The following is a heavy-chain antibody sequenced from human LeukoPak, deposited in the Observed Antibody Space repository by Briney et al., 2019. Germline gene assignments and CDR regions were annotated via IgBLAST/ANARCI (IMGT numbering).Heavy chain of an antibody. CDR2: IIPILGIA. V-gene: IGHV1-69*04. CDR1: GGTFSSYA. J-gene: IGHJ5*02. D-gene: IGHD2-2*02. Sequence: SVKVSCKASGGTFSSYAISWVRQAPGQGLEWMGRIIPILGIANYAQKLQGRVTMTTDTSTSTAYMELRSLRSDDTAVYYCARDLRYCSSTSCYTKGWFDPWGQGTLVTVSS. CDR3: ARDLRYCSSTSCYTKGWFDP.